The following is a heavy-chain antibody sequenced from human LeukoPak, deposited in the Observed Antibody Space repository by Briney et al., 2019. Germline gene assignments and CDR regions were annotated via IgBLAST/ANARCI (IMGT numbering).Heavy chain of an antibody. V-gene: IGHV3-53*01. CDR2: IYSGGST. Sequence: PGGSLRLSCAASGFTVSSNYMSWVRQAPGKGLEWVSVIYSGGSTYSADSVKGRFTISRDNSKNTLYIQMNSLRAEDTAVYYCATGNYYDSSGYPFGFDYWGQGTLVTVSS. CDR1: GFTVSSNY. J-gene: IGHJ4*02. D-gene: IGHD3-22*01. CDR3: ATGNYYDSSGYPFGFDY.